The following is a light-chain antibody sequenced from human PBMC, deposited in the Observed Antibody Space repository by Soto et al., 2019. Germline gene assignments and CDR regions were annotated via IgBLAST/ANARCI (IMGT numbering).Light chain of an antibody. CDR1: QNISRW. CDR3: QHYKTFWWT. CDR2: RAS. J-gene: IGKJ1*01. V-gene: IGKV1-5*03. Sequence: DIQMTQSPSTLSASVGDRVTITCRASQNISRWLTWYQQKPGKAPKLLIYRASSLESGVPSRFSGSGSGAEFTLTISSLQPDDLATYYCQHYKTFWWTFGQGTKLEIK.